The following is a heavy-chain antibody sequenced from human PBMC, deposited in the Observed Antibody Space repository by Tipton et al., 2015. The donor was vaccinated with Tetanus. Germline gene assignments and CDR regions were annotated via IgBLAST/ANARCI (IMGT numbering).Heavy chain of an antibody. V-gene: IGHV4-61*08. CDR3: AGSQWLDGFIFGY. CDR2: ISYSGST. J-gene: IGHJ4*02. Sequence: TLSLTCTVSGGSVRSGDYQWNWIRQPPGKGLEWLAYISYSGSTNSNYALKSRITISRDTSKNQISLKLTSVTAADTGVYYCAGSQWLDGFIFGYWGQGSLVTVAS. CDR1: GGSVRSGDYQ. D-gene: IGHD6-19*01.